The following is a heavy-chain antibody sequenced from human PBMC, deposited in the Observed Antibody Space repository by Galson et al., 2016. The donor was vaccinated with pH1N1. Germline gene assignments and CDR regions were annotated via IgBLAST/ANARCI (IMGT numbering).Heavy chain of an antibody. V-gene: IGHV2-5*05. Sequence: PALVKPTQALTLTCTFSGFSLSTSGVGVGWIRQPPGKALECLALIYWDDGKRYGPSLKSRLTITKDTSKNQVVLTMTNMDPVDTAKYYCAQKSYGDYVGGFDYWGQGALVTVSS. D-gene: IGHD4-17*01. CDR2: IYWDDGK. J-gene: IGHJ4*02. CDR1: GFSLSTSGVG. CDR3: AQKSYGDYVGGFDY.